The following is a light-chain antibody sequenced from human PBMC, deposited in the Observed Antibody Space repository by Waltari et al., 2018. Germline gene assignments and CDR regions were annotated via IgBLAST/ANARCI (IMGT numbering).Light chain of an antibody. CDR2: GAF. CDR3: QQYGSSPLT. V-gene: IGKV3-20*01. CDR1: QSVSNNQ. J-gene: IGKJ5*01. Sequence: EIVLTQSPGTLFLSPGESPTPACRASQSVSNNQLAWYQQSPGQAPRLVIYGAFARATAIPDRFSGTGSGTDFTLTISRLEPEDFAMYYCQQYGSSPLTFGQGTRLEIK.